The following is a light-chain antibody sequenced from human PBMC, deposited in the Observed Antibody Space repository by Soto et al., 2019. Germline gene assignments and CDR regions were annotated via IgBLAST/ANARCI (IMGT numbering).Light chain of an antibody. V-gene: IGKV1-39*01. CDR1: QSISSY. Sequence: DIQMTQSPSSLSASVGDRVTITCRASQSISSYLNWYQQKPGKAPKLLIYAASSLQSGVPSRLSGSGSGTDFTLTISSLQPEDFATYYCQQSYSTPQTFGGGTKV. CDR3: QQSYSTPQT. CDR2: AAS. J-gene: IGKJ4*01.